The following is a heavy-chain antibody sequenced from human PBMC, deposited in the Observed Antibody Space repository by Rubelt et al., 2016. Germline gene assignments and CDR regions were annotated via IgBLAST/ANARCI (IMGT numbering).Heavy chain of an antibody. CDR3: AKRNQRSSSSGNWCDP. CDR2: INQSGSP. Sequence: QAHLQQWGAGLLKPSETLSLTCGVYGGSFNGYYWSWIRQPPGKGLEWIGEINQSGSPNYNPALKSRVTISIDTSKNHFSLNLKRGTVPATAGYYCAKRNQRSSSSGNWCDPGGQGTLVTVSS. J-gene: IGHJ5*02. CDR1: GGSFNGYY. D-gene: IGHD6-13*01. V-gene: IGHV4-34*01.